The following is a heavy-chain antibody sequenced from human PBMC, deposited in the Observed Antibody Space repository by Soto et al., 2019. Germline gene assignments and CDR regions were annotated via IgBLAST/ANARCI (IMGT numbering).Heavy chain of an antibody. CDR1: GGSISSYY. CDR3: ARVAAYYDSSGYPLYYFDY. J-gene: IGHJ4*02. CDR2: IYHSGST. V-gene: IGHV4-59*07. Sequence: SDTLSLTCTVSGGSISSYYWSWIRQPPGKGLEWIGYIYHSGSTNYNPSLKSRVTISVDTPKNQFSLKLSSVTAADTAVYYCARVAAYYDSSGYPLYYFDYWGQGTLVTVS. D-gene: IGHD3-22*01.